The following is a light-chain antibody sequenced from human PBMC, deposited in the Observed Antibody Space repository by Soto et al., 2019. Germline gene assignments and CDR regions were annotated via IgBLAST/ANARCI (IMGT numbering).Light chain of an antibody. CDR2: DVT. V-gene: IGLV2-14*01. Sequence: QSALTQPASVSGSPGQSITISCTGSSSDIGYYNYVSWYQQHPDKAPKVIIYDVTNRPSGVSTRFSGSKSGNTASLTISGLLAEDEADYYCLSYTTSRTYAFGSGTKLTVL. CDR1: SSDIGYYNY. J-gene: IGLJ1*01. CDR3: LSYTTSRTYA.